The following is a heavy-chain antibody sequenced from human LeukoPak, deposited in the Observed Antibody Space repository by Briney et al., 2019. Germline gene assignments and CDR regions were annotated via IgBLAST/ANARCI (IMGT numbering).Heavy chain of an antibody. CDR1: GFIFSDYA. V-gene: IGHV3-48*01. CDR2: ISSTTTTI. J-gene: IGHJ4*02. Sequence: PGGSLRLSCAASGFIFSDYAMNWVRQAQGKGLEWISYISSTTTTIYYADSVKGRFTIYRDNAKNSLFLQMNSLRAEDTAVYYCASGYDFSSGSKRGFDNWGQGTRVTVSS. D-gene: IGHD3-3*01. CDR3: ASGYDFSSGSKRGFDN.